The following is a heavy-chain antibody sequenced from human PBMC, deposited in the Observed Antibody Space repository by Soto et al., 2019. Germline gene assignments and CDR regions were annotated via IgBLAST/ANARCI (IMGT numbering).Heavy chain of an antibody. CDR2: LNPASGKT. CDR1: GYTCTTYA. V-gene: IGHV1-3*01. J-gene: IGHJ6*02. CDR3: GRSVVGATGEISYNAMDV. D-gene: IGHD1-26*01. Sequence: QVQLVQSGAEVKKPWASVKVSCKASGYTCTTYALHWVRQSPGQRPAWMGRLNPASGKTKDSKKFQDRVTITRATTACRGYMELRSLISEDTVVYYCGRSVVGATGEISYNAMDVWGQGTTVTVCS.